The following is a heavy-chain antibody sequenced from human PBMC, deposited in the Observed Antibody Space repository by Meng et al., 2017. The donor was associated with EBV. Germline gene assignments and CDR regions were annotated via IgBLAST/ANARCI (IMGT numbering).Heavy chain of an antibody. D-gene: IGHD5-12*01. V-gene: IGHV1-69*17. J-gene: IGHJ4*02. CDR3: VRDLWLRIGECV. CDR2: ITLVFGIA. CDR1: DDSNNFS. Sequence: DDSNNFSISLGRQAPGQGLEWRGDITLVFGIANSAASFQGRVTISADTSTRTSYMDLSSLRSDDTAVYYCVRDLWLRIGECVWGQGTLVTVSS.